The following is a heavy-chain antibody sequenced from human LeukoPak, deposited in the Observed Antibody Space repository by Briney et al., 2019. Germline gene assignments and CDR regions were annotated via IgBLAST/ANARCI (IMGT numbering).Heavy chain of an antibody. V-gene: IGHV1-8*03. CDR1: GYSFTSYD. Sequence: ASVKVSCKASGYSFTSYDINWVRQATGQGLEWMGGMNPNGGNTGYAQNFQGRVTITRNTSISTAYMELSSLTSEDTAVYYGARLYYYASSGYDALDIWGQGTMVTVSS. J-gene: IGHJ3*02. CDR3: ARLYYYASSGYDALDI. CDR2: MNPNGGNT. D-gene: IGHD3-22*01.